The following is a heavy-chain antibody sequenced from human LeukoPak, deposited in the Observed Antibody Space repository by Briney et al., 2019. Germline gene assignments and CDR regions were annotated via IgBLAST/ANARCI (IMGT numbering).Heavy chain of an antibody. Sequence: SETLSLTCAVYGGSLSDYYYIWIRQPPGKGLEWIGEISPSGVTYYNPSLKSRVTISVDMSKNQLSLRLSSVTAADTAVYYCARFFPECSGGCYSGVDYWGQGTLVTVSS. V-gene: IGHV4-34*01. CDR2: ISPSGVT. J-gene: IGHJ4*02. CDR1: GGSLSDYY. D-gene: IGHD2-21*01. CDR3: ARFFPECSGGCYSGVDY.